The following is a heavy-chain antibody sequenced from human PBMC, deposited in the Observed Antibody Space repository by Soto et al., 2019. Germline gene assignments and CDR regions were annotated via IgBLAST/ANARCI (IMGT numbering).Heavy chain of an antibody. CDR1: GGSISSGGYY. CDR2: IYYSGST. J-gene: IGHJ4*02. Sequence: SETLSLTCTVSGGSISSGGYYWSWIRQHPGKGLEWIGYIYYSGSTYYNPSLKSRVTISVDTSKNQFSLKLSSVTAADTAVYYCARDGQVAGTDYWGQGTLVTVSS. CDR3: ARDGQVAGTDY. V-gene: IGHV4-31*03. D-gene: IGHD6-19*01.